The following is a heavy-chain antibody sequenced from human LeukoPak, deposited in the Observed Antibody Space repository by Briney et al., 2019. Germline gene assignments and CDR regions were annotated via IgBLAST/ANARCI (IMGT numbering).Heavy chain of an antibody. CDR2: INPNSGGT. D-gene: IGHD2-2*01. Sequence: GASVKVSCKASGYTFTGYYMHWVRQAPGQGLEWMGWINPNSGGTNYAQKFQGRVTMTRDTSISTAYMELSRLRSDDTAVYYCASTSYCSSTSCNSRFDYWAREPWSPSPQ. CDR3: ASTSYCSSTSCNSRFDY. J-gene: IGHJ4*02. CDR1: GYTFTGYY. V-gene: IGHV1-2*02.